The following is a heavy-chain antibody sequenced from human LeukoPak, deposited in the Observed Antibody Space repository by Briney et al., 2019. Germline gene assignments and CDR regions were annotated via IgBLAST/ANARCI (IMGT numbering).Heavy chain of an antibody. J-gene: IGHJ4*02. CDR2: IWYDGSNK. Sequence: GGSLRLSCAASGITFSSYGMHWVRQAPGKGLEWVAVIWYDGSNKYYADSVKGRFTISKDNSKNTLYLQMNSLRAEDTAVYYCASGDRSSGSPHWGQGTLVIVSS. D-gene: IGHD1-26*01. CDR1: GITFSSYG. CDR3: ASGDRSSGSPH. V-gene: IGHV3-33*01.